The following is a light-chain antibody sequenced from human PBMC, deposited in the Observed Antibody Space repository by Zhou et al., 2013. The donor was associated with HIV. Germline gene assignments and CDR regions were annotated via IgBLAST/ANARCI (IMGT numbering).Light chain of an antibody. CDR2: GAS. CDR1: QSVSNSY. Sequence: EIVLTQSPRILSLSPGERATVSCRASQSVSNSYLAWYQHKPGQAPRLLIYGASSRATGIPDRFSGSGSGTDFTLTISRLEPEDFAVYYCQQYGSSPPCSFGQGTKLEIK. J-gene: IGKJ2*04. CDR3: QQYGSSPPCS. V-gene: IGKV3-20*01.